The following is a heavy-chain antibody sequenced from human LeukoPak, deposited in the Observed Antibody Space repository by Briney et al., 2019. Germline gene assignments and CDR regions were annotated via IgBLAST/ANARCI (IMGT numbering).Heavy chain of an antibody. Sequence: GGSLRLSCAASGFTVSSNYMSWVRQAPGKGLEWVSLIGASGESTYYADSVKGRFTISRDNSKNTLSLQMNSLRVEDTAMYFCAKDIQLSTWGLGTMVTVSS. D-gene: IGHD5-24*01. V-gene: IGHV3-53*01. J-gene: IGHJ3*01. CDR3: AKDIQLST. CDR2: IGASGEST. CDR1: GFTVSSNY.